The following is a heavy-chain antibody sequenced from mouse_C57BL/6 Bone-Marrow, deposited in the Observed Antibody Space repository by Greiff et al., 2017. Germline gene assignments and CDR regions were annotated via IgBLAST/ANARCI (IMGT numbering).Heavy chain of an antibody. V-gene: IGHV5-17*01. J-gene: IGHJ2*01. CDR2: ISSGSSTI. CDR3: ARGGLRPLDY. CDR1: GFTFSDYG. Sequence: EVMLVESGGGLVKPGGSLKLSCAASGFTFSDYGMHWVRQAPEKGLEWVAYISSGSSTIYSADTVKGRFTISRDKSKNTLLLQRTRLRSEDTAMYYCARGGLRPLDYWGQGTTLTVSS. D-gene: IGHD2-4*01.